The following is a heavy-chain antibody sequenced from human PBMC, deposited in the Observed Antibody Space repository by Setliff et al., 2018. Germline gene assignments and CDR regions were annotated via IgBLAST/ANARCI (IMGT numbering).Heavy chain of an antibody. CDR2: SNHGGST. CDR3: ARDPGFHSGTWCLGD. D-gene: IGHD2-8*01. J-gene: IGHJ4*02. Sequence: PSETLSLTCSVYGESFSNNYWSWIRQSPGRGLEWIGESNHGGSTSYNPSLKSRLTMSVDTSKNQFSLNLNSVTAADTAVYFCARDPGFHSGTWCLGDWGQGTQVTVSS. V-gene: IGHV4-34*01. CDR1: GESFSNNY.